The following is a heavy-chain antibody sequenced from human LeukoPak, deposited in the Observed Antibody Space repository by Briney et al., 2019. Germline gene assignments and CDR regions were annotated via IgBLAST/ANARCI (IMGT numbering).Heavy chain of an antibody. CDR1: GYTFTSYG. Sequence: GASVKVSCKASGYTFTSYGICWVRQAPGQGLEWMGWISAYNGNTNYAQKLQGRVTMTTDTSTSTAYMELRSLRSDDTAVYYCARERITMVRGVITPLGYWGQGTLVTVSS. J-gene: IGHJ4*02. D-gene: IGHD3-10*01. CDR2: ISAYNGNT. CDR3: ARERITMVRGVITPLGY. V-gene: IGHV1-18*01.